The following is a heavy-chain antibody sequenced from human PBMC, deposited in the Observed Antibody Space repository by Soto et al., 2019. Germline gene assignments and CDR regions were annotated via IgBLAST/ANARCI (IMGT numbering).Heavy chain of an antibody. CDR2: IIPIFGTA. Sequence: ASVKVSCKASGGTFSSYAISWVRQAPGQGLEWMGGIIPIFGTANYAQKFQGRVTITADESTSTAYMELSSLRSEDTAVYYCARDGHDYGDPFDYWGQGTLVTVSS. J-gene: IGHJ4*02. CDR3: ARDGHDYGDPFDY. V-gene: IGHV1-69*13. CDR1: GGTFSSYA. D-gene: IGHD4-17*01.